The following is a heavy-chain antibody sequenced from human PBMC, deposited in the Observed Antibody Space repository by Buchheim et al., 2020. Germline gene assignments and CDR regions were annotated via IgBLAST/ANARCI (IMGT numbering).Heavy chain of an antibody. V-gene: IGHV4-31*03. CDR2: MYNSGST. CDR1: GDSMERGGFY. CDR3: ARGTPRYYFDF. Sequence: QVQLQGSGPGLVKPSQTLSLTCTVSGDSMERGGFYWNWIRQHPGMGLEFIGYMYNSGSTYFNPSLRSRVTISADTSKNQFSLKLSSGTAADSAVYFCARGTPRYYFDFWGQGTL. J-gene: IGHJ4*02. D-gene: IGHD3-10*01.